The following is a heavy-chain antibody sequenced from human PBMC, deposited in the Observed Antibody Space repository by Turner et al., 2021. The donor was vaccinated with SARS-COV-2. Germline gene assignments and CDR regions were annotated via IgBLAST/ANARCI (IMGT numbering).Heavy chain of an antibody. CDR3: ARVGGAFDI. V-gene: IGHV1-46*01. J-gene: IGHJ3*02. CDR1: GYTFSSYY. D-gene: IGHD3-16*01. Sequence: QVQLVQSGAEVKKPGASVQVSCKASGYTFSSYYMHWVRQAPEQGLEGMGIISPSDGSTANAQRFQGKVTMTRDTSTSTLYMELSSLRSEATAVYDCARVGGAFDIWGQGTMVIVSS. CDR2: ISPSDGST.